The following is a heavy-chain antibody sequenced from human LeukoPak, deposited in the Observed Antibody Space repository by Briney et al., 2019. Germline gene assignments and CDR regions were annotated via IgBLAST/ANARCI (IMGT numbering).Heavy chain of an antibody. D-gene: IGHD2-2*01. CDR1: XYXXTXLS. CDR3: ATGFLVYYFDY. Sequence: VXCXVXXYXXTXLSMHWVRQAPGKGLEWMGGFDPEDGETIYAQKFQGRVTMTEDTSTDTAYMELSSLRSEDTAVYYCATGFLVYYFDYWGQGTLVTVSS. CDR2: FDPEDGET. J-gene: IGHJ4*02. V-gene: IGHV1-24*01.